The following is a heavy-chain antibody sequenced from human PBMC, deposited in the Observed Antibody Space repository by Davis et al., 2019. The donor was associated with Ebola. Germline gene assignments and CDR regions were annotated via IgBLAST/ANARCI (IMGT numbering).Heavy chain of an antibody. CDR1: GGSISSYY. J-gene: IGHJ6*02. Sequence: SETLSLTCSVSGGSISSYYWSWIRQPPGKGLEWIGEINHIGSTNYNPSLKSRVTISVDTSKNQFSLKLSSVTAADTAVYYCARDWGHYDFWSGYYYYYYYGMDVWGQGTTVTVSS. D-gene: IGHD3-3*01. CDR2: INHIGST. V-gene: IGHV4-34*01. CDR3: ARDWGHYDFWSGYYYYYYYGMDV.